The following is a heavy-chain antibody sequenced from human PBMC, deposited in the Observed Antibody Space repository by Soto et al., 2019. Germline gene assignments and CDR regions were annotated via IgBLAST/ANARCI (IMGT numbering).Heavy chain of an antibody. D-gene: IGHD2-15*01. CDR2: ISAYNGNT. CDR1: GYTFTSYG. CDR3: ARDREPDIVVPVWCWFDP. J-gene: IGHJ5*02. V-gene: IGHV1-18*01. Sequence: ASVKVSCKASGYTFTSYGISWVRQAPGQGLEWMGWISAYNGNTNYAQKLQGRVTMTTDTSTSTAYMELRSLRSDDTAVYYCARDREPDIVVPVWCWFDPWGQGTLVTVSS.